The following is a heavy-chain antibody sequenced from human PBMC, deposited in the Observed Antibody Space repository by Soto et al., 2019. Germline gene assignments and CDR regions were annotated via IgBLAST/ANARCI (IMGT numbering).Heavy chain of an antibody. Sequence: SVTVSCKASERTFSSYTISWVRQAPGQGLEWMGRIIPILGIANYAQKFQGRVTITADKSTSTAYMELSSRRCEGAAVYYCTRELIEYSGYDYPLYSGNDYWGRGTLVTVSS. J-gene: IGHJ4*02. CDR2: IIPILGIA. V-gene: IGHV1-69*04. CDR3: TRELIEYSGYDYPLYSGNDY. CDR1: ERTFSSYT. D-gene: IGHD5-12*01.